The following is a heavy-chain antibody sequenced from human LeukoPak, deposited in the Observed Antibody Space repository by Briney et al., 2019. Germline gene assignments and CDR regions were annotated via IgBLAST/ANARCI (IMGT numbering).Heavy chain of an antibody. CDR1: GGSISSSSYY. Sequence: SETLSLTCTVSGGSISSSSYYWGWIRQPPGKGLEWIGSIYYSGSTYYNPSLKSRVTISVDTSKNQFSLKLSSVTAADTAVYYCASLGFGYAGDYWGQGTLVTVSS. CDR2: IYYSGST. J-gene: IGHJ4*02. CDR3: ASLGFGYAGDY. V-gene: IGHV4-39*01. D-gene: IGHD5-12*01.